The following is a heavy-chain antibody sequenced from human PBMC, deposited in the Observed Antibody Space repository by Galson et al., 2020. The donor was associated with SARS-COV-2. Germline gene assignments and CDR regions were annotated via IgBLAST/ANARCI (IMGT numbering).Heavy chain of an antibody. J-gene: IGHJ3*02. CDR2: FKSKSDGATT. CDR1: GISVINAW. D-gene: IGHD3-10*01. CDR3: SLDMVRGSSFDI. Sequence: GESLKIPCAASGISVINAWMSWVRQAPGKGLEWVGRFKSKSDGATTDYAAPVKGRFTISRDDSKNTLYLQMNSLKTEDTAIYYCSLDMVRGSSFDIWGQGTMVTVSS. V-gene: IGHV3-15*01.